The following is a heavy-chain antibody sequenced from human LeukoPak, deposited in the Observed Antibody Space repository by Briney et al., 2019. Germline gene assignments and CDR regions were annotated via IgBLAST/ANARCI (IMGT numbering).Heavy chain of an antibody. Sequence: ASVKVSCKASGYTFTGYYMHWVRQAPGQGLEWMGWINPNSGGTNYAQKFQGRVTMTRDTSISTAYMELSRLRSDDTAVYYCARVTTYYYDSSGYFYYWGQGTLVTVPS. CDR3: ARVTTYYYDSSGYFYY. J-gene: IGHJ4*02. CDR2: INPNSGGT. D-gene: IGHD3-22*01. V-gene: IGHV1-2*02. CDR1: GYTFTGYY.